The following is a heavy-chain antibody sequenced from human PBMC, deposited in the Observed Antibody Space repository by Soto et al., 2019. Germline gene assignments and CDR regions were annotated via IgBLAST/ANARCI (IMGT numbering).Heavy chain of an antibody. V-gene: IGHV4-59*01. CDR3: ARGRDGYNYLVYYYYYGMDV. Sequence: SETLSLTCTVSGGSISSYYWSWIRQPPGKGLEWIGYIYCSGSTNYNPSLKSRVTISVDTSKNQFSLKLSSVTAADTAVYYCARGRDGYNYLVYYYYYGMDVWGQGTTVTVSS. D-gene: IGHD5-12*01. CDR1: GGSISSYY. CDR2: IYCSGST. J-gene: IGHJ6*02.